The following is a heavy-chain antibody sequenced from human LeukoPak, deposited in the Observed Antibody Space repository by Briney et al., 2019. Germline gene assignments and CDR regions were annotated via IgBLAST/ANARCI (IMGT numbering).Heavy chain of an antibody. CDR3: ARDESVDIVVVPAATLDY. Sequence: ASVKVSCKASGYTFTSYGISWVRQAPGQGLEWMGWISAYNGNTNYAQKPQGRVTMTTDTSTSTAYMELRSLRSDDTAVYYCARDESVDIVVVPAATLDYWGQGTLVTVSS. J-gene: IGHJ4*02. CDR2: ISAYNGNT. V-gene: IGHV1-18*01. D-gene: IGHD2-2*03. CDR1: GYTFTSYG.